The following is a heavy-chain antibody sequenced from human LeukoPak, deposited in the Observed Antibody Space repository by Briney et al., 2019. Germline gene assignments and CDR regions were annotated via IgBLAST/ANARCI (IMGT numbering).Heavy chain of an antibody. Sequence: SQTLSLTCTVSGGSICSGGYYWSWIRQHPGRGLEWIVYIYYSGSTYYNPSLKSRVTISVDTSKNQFSLKLSSVTAADTAVYYCARAPPPYSPYYYYYGMDVWGKGTTVTVSS. D-gene: IGHD5-12*01. CDR1: GGSICSGGYY. CDR2: IYYSGST. J-gene: IGHJ6*04. CDR3: ARAPPPYSPYYYYYGMDV. V-gene: IGHV4-31*03.